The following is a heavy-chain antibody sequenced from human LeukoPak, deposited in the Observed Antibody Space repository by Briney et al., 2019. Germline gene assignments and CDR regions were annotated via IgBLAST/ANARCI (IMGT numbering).Heavy chain of an antibody. V-gene: IGHV3-33*01. J-gene: IGHJ5*02. CDR3: AINYGSGSQEGS. D-gene: IGHD3-10*01. CDR1: GFTFSSYG. CDR2: IWYDGSNK. Sequence: GGSLRLSCAASGFTFSSYGMHWVRQAPGKGLEWVAVIWYDGSNKYYADSVKGRFTISRDNSKNTLYLQMNSLRAEDTAVYYCAINYGSGSQEGSWGQGTLVTVSS.